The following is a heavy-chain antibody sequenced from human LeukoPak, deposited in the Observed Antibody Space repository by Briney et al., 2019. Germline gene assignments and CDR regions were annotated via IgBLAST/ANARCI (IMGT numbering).Heavy chain of an antibody. Sequence: PGGSLRLSYAASGFTFSSYAMSWVRQAPGKGLEWVSAISGSGGSTYYADSVKGRFTISRDNSKNTLYLQMNSLRAEDTAVYYCAKEGYYYDSSGYYSFFDYWGQGTLVTVSS. CDR1: GFTFSSYA. D-gene: IGHD3-22*01. CDR2: ISGSGGST. CDR3: AKEGYYYDSSGYYSFFDY. V-gene: IGHV3-23*01. J-gene: IGHJ4*02.